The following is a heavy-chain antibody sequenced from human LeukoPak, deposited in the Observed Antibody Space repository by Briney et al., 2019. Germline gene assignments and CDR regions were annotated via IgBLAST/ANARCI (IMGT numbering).Heavy chain of an antibody. J-gene: IGHJ4*02. Sequence: GGSLRLSCAASGFTVSTNYMSWIRQAPGKGLEWLSYISRSSDYTEYADYVKGRFTISRDNARNSLYLQMNSLRPDDTAVYYCARDARGGIVTPEYWGQGTLVTVSS. CDR2: ISRSSDYT. D-gene: IGHD1-26*01. CDR3: ARDARGGIVTPEY. CDR1: GFTVSTNY. V-gene: IGHV3-11*05.